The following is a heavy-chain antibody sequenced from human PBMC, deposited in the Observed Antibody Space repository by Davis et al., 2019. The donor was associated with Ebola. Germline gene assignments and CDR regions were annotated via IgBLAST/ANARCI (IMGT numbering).Heavy chain of an antibody. D-gene: IGHD2-2*01. CDR3: ARSSYQPDY. Sequence: GESLKISCAASGFTFNKYWMHWVRQAPGKGLVYVSRISSDGGITSYADSVKGRFTISRDNAKSTLYLQMNGLRAEDTAVYYCARSSYQPDYWGQGTLVTVSS. J-gene: IGHJ4*02. V-gene: IGHV3-74*01. CDR1: GFTFNKYW. CDR2: ISSDGGIT.